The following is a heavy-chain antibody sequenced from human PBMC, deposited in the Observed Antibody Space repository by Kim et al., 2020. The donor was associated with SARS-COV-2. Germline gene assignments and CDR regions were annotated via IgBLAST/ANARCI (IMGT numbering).Heavy chain of an antibody. J-gene: IGHJ4*02. V-gene: IGHV4-39*01. CDR1: GGSISSSSYY. D-gene: IGHD3-22*01. CDR2: IYYSGST. CDR3: ARRQPTYYYDSSGYYYDY. Sequence: SETLSLTCTVSGGSISSSSYYWGWIRQPPGKGLEWIGSIYYSGSTYYNPSLKSRVTISVDTSKNQFSLKLSSVTAADTAVYYCARRQPTYYYDSSGYYYDYWGQGTLVTVSS.